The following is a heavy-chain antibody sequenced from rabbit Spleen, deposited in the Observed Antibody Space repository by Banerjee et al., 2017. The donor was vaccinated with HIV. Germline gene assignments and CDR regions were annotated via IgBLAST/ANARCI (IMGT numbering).Heavy chain of an antibody. CDR3: ARDLPGVIGWNFGW. Sequence: QEQLVESGGGLVKPEGSLKLSCTASGFPFRNKAVMCWVRQAPGKGLEWIACINAVTGKAVYASWAKGRFTFSKTSSTTVTLQMTSLTAADTATYFCARDLPGVIGWNFGWWGQGTLVTVS. V-gene: IGHV1S45*01. CDR2: INAVTGKA. CDR1: GFPFRNKAV. J-gene: IGHJ6*01. D-gene: IGHD4-1*01.